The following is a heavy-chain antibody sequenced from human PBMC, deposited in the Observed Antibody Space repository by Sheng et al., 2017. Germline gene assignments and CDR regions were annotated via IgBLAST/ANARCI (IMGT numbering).Heavy chain of an antibody. V-gene: IGHV1-18*01. J-gene: IGHJ1*01. CDR3: ARDSWMGEEYFQY. Sequence: QVQLVQSGAEVKKPGASVKVSCKASGYTFINNGISWARQAPGQGLEWMGWISVFNGNTNYAQKFQGRVTLTTETSTSTAYMELRSLRSDDTAVYYCARDSWMGEEYFQYVGPGHPGHRLL. CDR1: GYTFINNG. CDR2: ISVFNGNT. D-gene: IGHD5-12*01.